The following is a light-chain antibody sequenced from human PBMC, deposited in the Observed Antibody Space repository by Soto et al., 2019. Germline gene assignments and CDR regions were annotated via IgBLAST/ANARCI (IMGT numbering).Light chain of an antibody. CDR2: SYN. Sequence: QAVVTQPPSASGTPGQRVTISCSGSSSNIGSNPVNWYQQLPGTAPKLLIYSYNQRPSGVPDRFSGSKSGTSASLAISGLQSEDEADYYCTTWDDSLNGQVFGTGTKLTVL. J-gene: IGLJ1*01. CDR3: TTWDDSLNGQV. CDR1: SSNIGSNP. V-gene: IGLV1-44*01.